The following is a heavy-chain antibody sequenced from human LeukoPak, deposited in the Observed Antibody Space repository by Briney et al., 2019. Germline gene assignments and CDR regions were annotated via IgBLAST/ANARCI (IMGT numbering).Heavy chain of an antibody. Sequence: SVKVSCKASGGTFSSYAISWVRQAPGQGLEWMGGIIPIFGTANYAQKFQGRVTITADESASTAYMELSSLRSEDTAVYYCATPGKAITIFGVVNNYYYYMDVWGKGTTVTVSS. CDR2: IIPIFGTA. D-gene: IGHD3-3*01. J-gene: IGHJ6*03. V-gene: IGHV1-69*13. CDR1: GGTFSSYA. CDR3: ATPGKAITIFGVVNNYYYYMDV.